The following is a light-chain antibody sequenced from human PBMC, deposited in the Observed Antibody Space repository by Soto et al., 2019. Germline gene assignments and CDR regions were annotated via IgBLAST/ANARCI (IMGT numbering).Light chain of an antibody. CDR1: QSINSW. CDR3: QQYYTLWT. Sequence: DIQMTQSPSTLSASVGDRVTITCRASQSINSWLAWYQQKPGKAPKLLIYKASSLESGVPSRFSGSGSGTEFTLTISSLQPDDFATYCCQQYYTLWTFGQGTKVDIK. J-gene: IGKJ1*01. CDR2: KAS. V-gene: IGKV1-5*03.